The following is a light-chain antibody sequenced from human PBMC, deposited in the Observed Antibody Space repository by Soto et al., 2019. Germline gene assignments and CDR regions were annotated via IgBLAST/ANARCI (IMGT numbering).Light chain of an antibody. Sequence: QSALTQPPSASGSPGQSVTISCTGTSSDVGGFNYVSWYQHHPGKAPKLMIYEVSKRPSGVPDRFSGSKSGNTASLTVSGLQAEDEADYYCRSYAGSNQGVFAAGTKLTVL. CDR2: EVS. CDR3: RSYAGSNQGV. CDR1: SSDVGGFNY. J-gene: IGLJ2*01. V-gene: IGLV2-8*01.